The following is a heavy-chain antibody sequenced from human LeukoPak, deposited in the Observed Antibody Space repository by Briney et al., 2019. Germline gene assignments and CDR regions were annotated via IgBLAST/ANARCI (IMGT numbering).Heavy chain of an antibody. J-gene: IGHJ3*02. CDR3: ARAPRKVLDAFDI. V-gene: IGHV4-39*07. Sequence: SETLSLTCTVSGGSISSSSYYWGWIRQPPGKGLEWIGSICYSGSTYYNPSLKSRVTISVDTSKNQFSLKLSSVTAADTAVYYCARAPRKVLDAFDIWGQGTMVTVSS. CDR2: ICYSGST. CDR1: GGSISSSSYY. D-gene: IGHD1-14*01.